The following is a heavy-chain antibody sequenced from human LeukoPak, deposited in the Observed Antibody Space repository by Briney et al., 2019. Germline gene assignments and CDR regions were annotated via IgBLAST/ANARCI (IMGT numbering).Heavy chain of an antibody. D-gene: IGHD1-26*01. Sequence: PGGSLRLSCAASGFTFSSYEMNWVRQAPGKGLEWVSYISSSGSTIYYADSVKGRFTISRDNSKNTLYLQMNSLRAEDTAVYYCAKVATSLEYYFDYWGQGNLVTVSS. J-gene: IGHJ4*02. V-gene: IGHV3-48*03. CDR3: AKVATSLEYYFDY. CDR2: ISSSGSTI. CDR1: GFTFSSYE.